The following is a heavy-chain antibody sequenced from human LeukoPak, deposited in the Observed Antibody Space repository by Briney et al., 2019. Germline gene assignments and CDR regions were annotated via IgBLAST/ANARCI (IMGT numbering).Heavy chain of an antibody. J-gene: IGHJ5*02. CDR1: GGSVSSYY. Sequence: SETLSLTCTVSGGSVSSYYWSWIRQPPGKGLEWIAYIYYSGSTKYNPSLKSRVTISLDRSKNQFSLKLRFVTAADTAVYYCARLQVHCGGDCYTRWFDPWGQGTLVTVSS. D-gene: IGHD2-21*02. V-gene: IGHV4-59*08. CDR2: IYYSGST. CDR3: ARLQVHCGGDCYTRWFDP.